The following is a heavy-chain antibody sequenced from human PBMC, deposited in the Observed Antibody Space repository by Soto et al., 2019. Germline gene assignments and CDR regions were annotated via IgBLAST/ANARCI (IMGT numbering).Heavy chain of an antibody. J-gene: IGHJ3*02. CDR2: INPNSGGT. V-gene: IGHV1-2*04. Sequence: GASVKVSCKASGYTFTGYYMHWVRQATGQGLEWMGWINPNSGGTNYAQKFQGWVTMTRDTSISTAYMELSRLRSDDTAVYYCAREDVLRFLEWSPGGAFDIWGQGTMVTV. CDR1: GYTFTGYY. CDR3: AREDVLRFLEWSPGGAFDI. D-gene: IGHD3-3*01.